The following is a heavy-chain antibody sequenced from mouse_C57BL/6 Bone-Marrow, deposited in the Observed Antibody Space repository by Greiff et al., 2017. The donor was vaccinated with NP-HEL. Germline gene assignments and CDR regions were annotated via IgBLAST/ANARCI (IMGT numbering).Heavy chain of an antibody. CDR1: GYTFTDYE. D-gene: IGHD1-1*01. V-gene: IGHV1-15*01. J-gene: IGHJ3*01. CDR2: IDPETGGT. CDR3: TRGRYYGRSYVWCAN. Sequence: QVQLQQSGAELVRPGASVTLSCKASGYTFTDYEMHWVKQTPVNGLEWIGAIDPETGGTAYNQKFKGKAILTADKSSSTAYMALRCLTSEDAAVDYCTRGRYYGRSYVWCANWGQGTRVTVTA.